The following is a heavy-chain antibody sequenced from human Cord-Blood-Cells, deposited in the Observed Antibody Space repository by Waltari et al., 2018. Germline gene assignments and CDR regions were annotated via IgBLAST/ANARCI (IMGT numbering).Heavy chain of an antibody. CDR1: GGSSSSYY. CDR3: ARDVVRRSYFDY. Sequence: QVHLQESGPGLVKPSETLSLTCHVSGGSSSSYYWRSLRPPAGMGLAWIGRIYTSGSTNYNPSLKSRVTMSVDTSKNQFSLKLSSVTAADTAVYFCARDVVRRSYFDYWGQGTLVTVSS. J-gene: IGHJ4*02. D-gene: IGHD6-6*01. CDR2: IYTSGST. V-gene: IGHV4-4*07.